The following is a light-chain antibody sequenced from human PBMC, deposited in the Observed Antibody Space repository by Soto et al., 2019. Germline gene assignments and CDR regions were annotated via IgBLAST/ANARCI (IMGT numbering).Light chain of an antibody. Sequence: DIVLTQSPGTLSLSPGERATLSYRASQSVGSNYLAWYHHKPGQAPRLLIYGASSRATGIPDRFSGSGSGTDFTLTISRLEPEDSAVYYCQQYGSAPRTFGQGTKVEIK. CDR3: QQYGSAPRT. CDR1: QSVGSNY. CDR2: GAS. V-gene: IGKV3-20*01. J-gene: IGKJ1*01.